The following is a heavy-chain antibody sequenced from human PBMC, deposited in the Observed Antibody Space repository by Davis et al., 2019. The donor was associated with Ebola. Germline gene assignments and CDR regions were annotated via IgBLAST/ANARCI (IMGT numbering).Heavy chain of an antibody. CDR2: INHSGST. J-gene: IGHJ6*02. CDR3: ARISGWYGGYGMDV. Sequence: MPSETLSLTCAVYGGSFSGYYWSWIRQPPGTGLEWIGEINHSGSTNYNPSLKSRVTISVDTSKNQFSLKLSSVTAADTAVYYCARISGWYGGYGMDVWGQGTTVTVSS. D-gene: IGHD6-19*01. V-gene: IGHV4-34*01. CDR1: GGSFSGYY.